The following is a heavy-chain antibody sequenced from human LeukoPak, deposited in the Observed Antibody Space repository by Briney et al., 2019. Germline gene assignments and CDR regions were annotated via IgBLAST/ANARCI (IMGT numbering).Heavy chain of an antibody. Sequence: SETLSLTCTVSGGSISSYYWSWIRRPPGKGLEWIGYIYYSGSTNYNPSLKSRVTISVDTSKNQFSLKLSSVTAADTAVYYCARGLAAAYFDYWGQGTLVTVSS. CDR2: IYYSGST. CDR3: ARGLAAAYFDY. CDR1: GGSISSYY. D-gene: IGHD6-13*01. V-gene: IGHV4-59*01. J-gene: IGHJ4*02.